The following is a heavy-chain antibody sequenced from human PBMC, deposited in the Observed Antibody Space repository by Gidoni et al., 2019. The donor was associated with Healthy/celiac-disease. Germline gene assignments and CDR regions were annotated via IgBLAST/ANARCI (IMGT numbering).Heavy chain of an antibody. Sequence: QFQLVDSGVGVVQPGRSLRLSCAASGFTFSSYAMHWVRQAPCKGLEWVAVISYDGSNKYYADSVKGRFNISRDNSKNTLYLQMNSMRAEDTAVYYCARDRNSDGSGSYSLMGYWGQGTLVTVSS. J-gene: IGHJ4*02. CDR2: ISYDGSNK. CDR3: ARDRNSDGSGSYSLMGY. V-gene: IGHV3-30-3*01. D-gene: IGHD3-10*01. CDR1: GFTFSSYA.